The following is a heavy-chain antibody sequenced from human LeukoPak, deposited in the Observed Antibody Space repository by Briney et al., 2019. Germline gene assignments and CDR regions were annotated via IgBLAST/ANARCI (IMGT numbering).Heavy chain of an antibody. D-gene: IGHD2-21*02. Sequence: GESLKISCKGSGYFFTSYWIAWVRQMPGKGLEWMGIIYPGDSDTRYSPSFQGQVTISADKSISTAYLQWRSLKASDTAMYYCASGAYCGGDCYSGAFDIWGQGTMVTVSS. V-gene: IGHV5-51*01. CDR1: GYFFTSYW. J-gene: IGHJ3*02. CDR3: ASGAYCGGDCYSGAFDI. CDR2: IYPGDSDT.